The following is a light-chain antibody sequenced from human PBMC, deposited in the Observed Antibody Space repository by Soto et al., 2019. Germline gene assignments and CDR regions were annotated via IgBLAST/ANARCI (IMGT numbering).Light chain of an antibody. Sequence: DIQMTQSPSSLSASVGDRVTITCRAGQSIDTYLSWYQQTPGKGPKLLIYRASSLGSGDPSRFSDSGSGTDFTLTISSLQPEDFATYYCQQSYTTPITFGGGSKV. J-gene: IGKJ4*01. CDR2: RAS. V-gene: IGKV1-39*01. CDR3: QQSYTTPIT. CDR1: QSIDTY.